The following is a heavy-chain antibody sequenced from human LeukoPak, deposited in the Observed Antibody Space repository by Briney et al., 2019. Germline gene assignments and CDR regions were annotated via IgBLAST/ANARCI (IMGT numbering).Heavy chain of an antibody. J-gene: IGHJ4*02. Sequence: GGSVKVSCKASGYTFTGYYMHWVRQAPGQGLEWMGWINSNSGGTNYAQKFQGRVTMTRDTSISTAYMELSRLRSDDTAVYYCARSRRKYYYDSSGYYNFDYWGQGTLVTVSS. CDR1: GYTFTGYY. CDR2: INSNSGGT. V-gene: IGHV1-2*02. CDR3: ARSRRKYYYDSSGYYNFDY. D-gene: IGHD3-22*01.